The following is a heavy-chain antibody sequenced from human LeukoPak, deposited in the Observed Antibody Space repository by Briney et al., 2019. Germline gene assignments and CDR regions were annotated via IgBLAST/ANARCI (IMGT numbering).Heavy chain of an antibody. V-gene: IGHV3-74*01. CDR2: INTDGSST. J-gene: IGHJ4*02. CDR3: ARDVWDNVGKQLDY. CDR1: GFTFSSYW. D-gene: IGHD4-23*01. Sequence: GGSLRLSCAASGFTFSSYWMHWVRQAPGKGLVWVSRINTDGSSTNYADSVKGRFTISRDNSKNTGYLQMNSLRAEDTAVYYCARDVWDNVGKQLDYWGQATLVTVFS.